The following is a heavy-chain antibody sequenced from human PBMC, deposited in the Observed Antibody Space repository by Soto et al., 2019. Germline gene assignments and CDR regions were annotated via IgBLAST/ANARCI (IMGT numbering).Heavy chain of an antibody. V-gene: IGHV3-72*01. D-gene: IGHD2-2*01. J-gene: IGHJ4*02. CDR2: IRNRANSYGT. Sequence: DAHFVECGGRSVHPGGSLRLSCAASVFTFRDHYMDCVRHAPGRALEGAGRIRNRANSYGTDYAAAVKGRFTISRDDSRNSLYLQMSSLRTEDTAVYYCVRVRLGASTRVFDYWGQGTLVTVSS. CDR3: VRVRLGASTRVFDY. CDR1: VFTFRDHY.